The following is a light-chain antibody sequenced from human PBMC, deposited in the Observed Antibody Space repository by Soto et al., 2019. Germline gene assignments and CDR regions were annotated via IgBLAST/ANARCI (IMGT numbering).Light chain of an antibody. V-gene: IGKV1-5*01. CDR2: DAS. J-gene: IGKJ1*01. CDR3: QQYGSSPWT. Sequence: DIQMSQTTSALSAAVGDRGSITCRASQSISSWLAWYQQKPGKAPKLLIYDASSLESGVPSRFSGSGSGTEFTLTISSLEPEDFAVYYCQQYGSSPWTFAQGTKVAIK. CDR1: QSISSW.